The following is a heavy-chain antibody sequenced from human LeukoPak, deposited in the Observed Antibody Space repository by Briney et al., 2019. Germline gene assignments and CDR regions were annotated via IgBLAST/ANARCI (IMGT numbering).Heavy chain of an antibody. CDR1: GGPISSYY. Sequence: TPSETLSLTCTVSGGPISSYYWSWIRQPPGKGLEWIGYIYYSGSTNYNPSLKSRVTISVDTSKNQFSLKLSSVTAADTAVYYYARVGGSNYYYYGMDVWGQGTTVTVSS. J-gene: IGHJ6*02. CDR2: IYYSGST. CDR3: ARVGGSNYYYYGMDV. V-gene: IGHV4-59*01. D-gene: IGHD3-10*01.